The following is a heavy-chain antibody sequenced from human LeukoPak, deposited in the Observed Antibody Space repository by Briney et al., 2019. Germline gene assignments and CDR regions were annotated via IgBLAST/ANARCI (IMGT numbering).Heavy chain of an antibody. D-gene: IGHD6-13*01. CDR1: GFTFSSYS. CDR3: ARDGGSSWSNAGDYFDY. Sequence: GGSLRLSCAASGFTFSSYSMNWVRQAPGKGLEWVSSISSSSSYIYYADSVKGRFTISRDNAKNSLYLQMNSLRAEDTAVYYCARDGGSSWSNAGDYFDYWGQGTLVTVYS. J-gene: IGHJ4*02. CDR2: ISSSSSYI. V-gene: IGHV3-21*01.